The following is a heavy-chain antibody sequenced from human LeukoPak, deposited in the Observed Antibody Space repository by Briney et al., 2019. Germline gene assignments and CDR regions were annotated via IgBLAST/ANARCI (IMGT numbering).Heavy chain of an antibody. CDR3: ARVYGDYEYYFDY. Sequence: GGSLRLSCAASGFTFSSYGMHWVRQAPGKGLEWVAFIRYDGSNKYYADSVKGRFTISRDNAKNSLYLQMNSLRAEDTALYYCARVYGDYEYYFDYWGQGTLVTVSS. V-gene: IGHV3-30*02. D-gene: IGHD4-17*01. CDR1: GFTFSSYG. CDR2: IRYDGSNK. J-gene: IGHJ4*02.